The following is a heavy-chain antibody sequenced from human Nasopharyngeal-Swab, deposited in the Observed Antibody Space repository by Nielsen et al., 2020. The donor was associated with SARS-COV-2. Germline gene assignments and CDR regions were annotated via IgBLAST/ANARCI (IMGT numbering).Heavy chain of an antibody. V-gene: IGHV4-30-4*01. CDR3: ARRNYYDYVWGSYYYYGMDV. Sequence: SETLSLTCTVSGGSISSGDYYWSWIRQPPGKGLEWIGYIYYSGSTYYNPSLKSRVTISVDTSKNQFSLKLSSVTAADTAVYYCARRNYYDYVWGSYYYYGMDVWGQGTTVTVSS. CDR2: IYYSGST. D-gene: IGHD3-16*01. J-gene: IGHJ6*02. CDR1: GGSISSGDYY.